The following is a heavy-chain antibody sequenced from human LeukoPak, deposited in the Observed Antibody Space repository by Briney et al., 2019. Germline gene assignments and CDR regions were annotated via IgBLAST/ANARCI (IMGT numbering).Heavy chain of an antibody. V-gene: IGHV1-46*01. CDR2: INPSGGST. J-gene: IGHJ4*02. Sequence: GASVKVSCKASGHTFTSYYMHWVRQAPGQGLEWIGIINPSGGSTSYAQKFQGRVTMTRDTSTSTVYMELSSLRSEDTAVYYRARRVGRNYGPLKYWGQGTLVTVSS. CDR1: GHTFTSYY. CDR3: ARRVGRNYGPLKY. D-gene: IGHD4-11*01.